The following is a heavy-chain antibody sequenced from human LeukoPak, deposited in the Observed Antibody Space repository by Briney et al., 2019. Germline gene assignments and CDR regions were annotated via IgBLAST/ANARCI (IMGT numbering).Heavy chain of an antibody. J-gene: IGHJ3*02. CDR2: IRQDGSDK. D-gene: IGHD2/OR15-2a*01. Sequence: GSLKLFCAASGFTFSSYWMSWVRQAPGKGLEWVANIRQDGSDKYYVDSVKGRFTISRDNAKTSLYLQMNSLRAEDTAVYYCARDGHFNTFHIWGQGTMVTVSS. V-gene: IGHV3-7*03. CDR1: GFTFSSYW. CDR3: ARDGHFNTFHI.